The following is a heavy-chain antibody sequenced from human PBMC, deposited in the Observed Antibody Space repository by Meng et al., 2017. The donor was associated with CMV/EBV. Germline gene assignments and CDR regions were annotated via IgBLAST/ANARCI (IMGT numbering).Heavy chain of an antibody. CDR3: ATYIGNYINWYFDL. D-gene: IGHD1-7*01. Sequence: VQRVRSWGEVKKLGASVKVSCKASGYTFTGYYRHWVRQAPGQGLEWMGWINPNSGGTNYAQKFQGRVTMTRDTSISTAYMELSRLRSDDTAVYYCATYIGNYINWYFDLWGRGTLVTVSS. CDR2: INPNSGGT. CDR1: GYTFTGYY. J-gene: IGHJ2*01. V-gene: IGHV1-2*02.